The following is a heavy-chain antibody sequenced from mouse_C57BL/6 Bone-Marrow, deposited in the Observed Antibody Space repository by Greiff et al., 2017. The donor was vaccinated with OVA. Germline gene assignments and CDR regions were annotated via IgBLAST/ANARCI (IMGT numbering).Heavy chain of an antibody. J-gene: IGHJ4*01. Sequence: VQLQQSGAELARPGASVKLSCKASGYTFPSYGISWVKQRTGQGLEWIGEIYPRSGNTYYNEKFKGKATLTAVKSSSTAYMELRSLTSEDSAVYFCARGRTTVVNYYAMDYWGQGTTVTVSS. CDR1: GYTFPSYG. V-gene: IGHV1-81*01. D-gene: IGHD1-1*01. CDR3: ARGRTTVVNYYAMDY. CDR2: IYPRSGNT.